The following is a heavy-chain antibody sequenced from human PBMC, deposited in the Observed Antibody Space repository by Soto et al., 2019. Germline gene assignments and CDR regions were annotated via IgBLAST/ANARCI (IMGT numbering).Heavy chain of an antibody. Sequence: QVQLQQWGAGLLKPSETLSLTCAVYDGSFSGYYWSWIRQPPGKGLEWIGEINHSGSTNYNPSLKSRVTISVDTSKNQFSLKLSSVTAADTAVYYCARGPRSGWYRGRIDYWGQGTLVTVSS. J-gene: IGHJ4*02. CDR3: ARGPRSGWYRGRIDY. CDR2: INHSGST. V-gene: IGHV4-34*01. D-gene: IGHD6-19*01. CDR1: DGSFSGYY.